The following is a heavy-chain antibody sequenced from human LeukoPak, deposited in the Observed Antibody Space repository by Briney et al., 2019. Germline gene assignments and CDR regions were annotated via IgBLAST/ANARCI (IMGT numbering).Heavy chain of an antibody. D-gene: IGHD1-1*01. J-gene: IGHJ6*02. Sequence: GGSLRLSCAASGFTFSESWMTWVRQVPGQGLEWVAHINHEGGGIQYVDSVEGRFTISRDNAKGSAYLQMNSLRAEDTAIYHCATYINWVAGDVWGQGTTVIVSS. CDR2: INHEGGGI. CDR3: ATYINWVAGDV. V-gene: IGHV3-7*01. CDR1: GFTFSESW.